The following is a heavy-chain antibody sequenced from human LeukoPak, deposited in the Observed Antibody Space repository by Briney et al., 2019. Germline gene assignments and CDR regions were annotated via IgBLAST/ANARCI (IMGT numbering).Heavy chain of an antibody. V-gene: IGHV4-34*01. CDR3: ARYLRLPRGYRKYYYYYMDV. D-gene: IGHD3-10*02. Sequence: SETLSLTCAVYGGSFSGHYLSWIRQPPGKGLEWIGEINHSGSTNYNPSLKSRVTISVDTSKNQFSLKLSSVTAADTAVYYCARYLRLPRGYRKYYYYYMDVWGKGTTVTVSS. CDR1: GGSFSGHY. CDR2: INHSGST. J-gene: IGHJ6*03.